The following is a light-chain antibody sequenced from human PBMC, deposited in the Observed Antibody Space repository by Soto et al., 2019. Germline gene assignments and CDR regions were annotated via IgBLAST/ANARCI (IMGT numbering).Light chain of an antibody. CDR3: QQYKEYVT. CDR1: QSVGTT. J-gene: IGKJ4*01. V-gene: IGKV3D-15*01. CDR2: GAS. Sequence: EIVMTQFPDSLCVSPGESATLSCRASQSVGTTLAWYQQKPGQAPRLLIYGASTRASGCPSRFRGSGSGTDFTLNINYLRSEDIAVYFCQQYKEYVTFGGGTKVEV.